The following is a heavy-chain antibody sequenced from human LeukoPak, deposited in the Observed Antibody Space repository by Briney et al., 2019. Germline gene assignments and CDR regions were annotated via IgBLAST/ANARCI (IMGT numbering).Heavy chain of an antibody. Sequence: ASVKVSCKASGYTFTSYAISWVRQAPGQGLEWMAWISTNNGDINTKYAQKLQGRVTMTTDTSTSTAYMELRSLRSDDTAVYYCARDHSSSSGPNFDYWGQGTLVTVSS. CDR1: GYTFTSYA. D-gene: IGHD6-6*01. CDR3: ARDHSSSSGPNFDY. V-gene: IGHV1-18*01. J-gene: IGHJ4*02. CDR2: ISTNNGDINT.